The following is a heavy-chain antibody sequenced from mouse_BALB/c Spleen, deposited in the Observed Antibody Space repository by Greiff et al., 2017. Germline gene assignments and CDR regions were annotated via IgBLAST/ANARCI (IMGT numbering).Heavy chain of an antibody. J-gene: IGHJ4*01. Sequence: QVQLQQSGAELVKPGTSVKLSCKASGYNFTSYWINWVKLRPGQGLEWIGDIYPGSGSTNYNEKFKSKATLTVDTSSSTAYMQLSSLASEDSALYYCASTMITTDDGFYAMDYWGQGTSVTVSS. CDR1: GYNFTSYW. CDR2: IYPGSGST. D-gene: IGHD2-4*01. V-gene: IGHV1-55*01. CDR3: ASTMITTDDGFYAMDY.